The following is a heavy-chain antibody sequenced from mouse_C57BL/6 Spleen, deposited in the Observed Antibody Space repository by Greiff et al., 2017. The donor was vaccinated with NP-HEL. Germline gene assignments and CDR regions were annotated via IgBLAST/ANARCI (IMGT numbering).Heavy chain of an antibody. Sequence: VQLQQSGPELVKPGASVKISCKASGYAFSSSWMNWVKQRPGKGLEWIGRIYPGDGDTNYNGKFKGKATLTADKSSSTAYMQLSSLTSEDSAVYFCARGDYSNYPDYWGQGTTLTVSS. J-gene: IGHJ2*01. CDR1: GYAFSSSW. CDR3: ARGDYSNYPDY. CDR2: IYPGDGDT. V-gene: IGHV1-82*01. D-gene: IGHD2-5*01.